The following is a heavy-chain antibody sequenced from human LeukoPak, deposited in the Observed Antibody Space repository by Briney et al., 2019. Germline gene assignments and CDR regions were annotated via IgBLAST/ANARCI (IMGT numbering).Heavy chain of an antibody. CDR3: ARLVVPAAYYFDY. Sequence: SETLSLTCAVYVGSFSGYYWSWIRQTPGKGLEWIGEINHSGSTNYNPSLKSRITVSVLTSMNQFSLKLSSLSAADTAVYYCARLVVPAAYYFDYWGQGTLVTVSS. J-gene: IGHJ4*02. D-gene: IGHD2-2*01. CDR2: INHSGST. V-gene: IGHV4-34*01. CDR1: VGSFSGYY.